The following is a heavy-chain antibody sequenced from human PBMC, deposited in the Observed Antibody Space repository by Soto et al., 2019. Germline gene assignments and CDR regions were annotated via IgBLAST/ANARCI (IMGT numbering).Heavy chain of an antibody. V-gene: IGHV3-30*18. CDR3: AKGGYNWNYVNY. Sequence: GGSLRLSCAASGFTFSSYGMHWVRQAPGKGLEWVAVISYDGSNKYYADSVKGRFTISRDNSKNTLYLQMNSLRAEDTAVYYCAKGGYNWNYVNYWGQGTLVTVSS. CDR1: GFTFSSYG. J-gene: IGHJ4*02. CDR2: ISYDGSNK. D-gene: IGHD1-7*01.